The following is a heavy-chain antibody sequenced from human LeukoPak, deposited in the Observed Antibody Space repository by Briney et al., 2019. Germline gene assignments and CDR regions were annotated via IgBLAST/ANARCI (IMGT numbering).Heavy chain of an antibody. CDR2: ISYSGST. D-gene: IGHD6-19*01. CDR3: ARPYSSGWYGVFDF. J-gene: IGHJ3*01. V-gene: IGHV4-59*08. Sequence: SETLSLTCTVSAGSISSSYWSWIRQPPGKGLEWIGCISYSGSTKYNPSLKSRVTISVATSKNQFSLKLNSVTAADTAVYYCARPYSSGWYGVFDFWGQGTMVTVSS. CDR1: AGSISSSY.